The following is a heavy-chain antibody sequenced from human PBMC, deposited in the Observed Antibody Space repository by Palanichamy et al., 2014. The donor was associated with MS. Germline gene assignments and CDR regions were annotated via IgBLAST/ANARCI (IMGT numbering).Heavy chain of an antibody. D-gene: IGHD3-3*01. CDR3: AKGYDFWSGYYDY. CDR2: ISGSGGST. Sequence: YAMSWVRQAPGKGLEWVSAISGSGGSTYYADSVKGWFTISRDNSKNTLYLQMNSLRAEDTAVYYCAKGYDFWSGYYDYWGQGTLVTVSS. V-gene: IGHV3-23*01. CDR1: YA. J-gene: IGHJ4*02.